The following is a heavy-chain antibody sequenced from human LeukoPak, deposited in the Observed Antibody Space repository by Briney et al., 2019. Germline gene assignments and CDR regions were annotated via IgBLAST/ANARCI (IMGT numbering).Heavy chain of an antibody. CDR1: GGSFSGYY. CDR2: INHGGST. J-gene: IGHJ4*02. CDR3: ARGRGGCSSTSCYSTSWDY. D-gene: IGHD2-2*01. V-gene: IGHV4-34*01. Sequence: PSETLSLTCAVYGGSFSGYYWSWIRQPPGKGLEWIGEINHGGSTNYNPSLKSRVTISVDTSKNQFSLKLSSVTAADTAVYYCARGRGGCSSTSCYSTSWDYWGQGTLVTVSS.